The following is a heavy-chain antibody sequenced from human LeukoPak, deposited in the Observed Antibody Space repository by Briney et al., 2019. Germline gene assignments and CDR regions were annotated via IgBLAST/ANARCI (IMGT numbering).Heavy chain of an antibody. V-gene: IGHV3-74*01. J-gene: IGHJ5*02. Sequence: PGGSLRLSCAASGFTFSRYWMHWVRQAPGQGLEWVSRIFSDGSSTSYADSVKGRFTISRDNAKNTLYLQMNSLRAEDTAVYYCAREVGGGDGPWGPATLVTVSS. CDR2: IFSDGSST. CDR1: GFTFSRYW. D-gene: IGHD2-21*02. CDR3: AREVGGGDGP.